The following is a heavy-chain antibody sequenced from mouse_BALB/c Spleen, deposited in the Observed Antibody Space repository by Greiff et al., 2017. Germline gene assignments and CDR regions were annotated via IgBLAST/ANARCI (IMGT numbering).Heavy chain of an antibody. D-gene: IGHD2-2*01. V-gene: IGHV2-9*02. J-gene: IGHJ2*01. CDR3: ARDREGYDDEGNYFDY. Sequence: VKLMESGPGLVAPSQSLSITCTVSGFSLTSYGVHWVRQPPGKGLEWLGVIWAGGSTNYNSALMSRLSISKDNSKSQVFLKMNSLQTDDTAMYYCARDREGYDDEGNYFDYWGQGTTLTVSS. CDR2: IWAGGST. CDR1: GFSLTSYG.